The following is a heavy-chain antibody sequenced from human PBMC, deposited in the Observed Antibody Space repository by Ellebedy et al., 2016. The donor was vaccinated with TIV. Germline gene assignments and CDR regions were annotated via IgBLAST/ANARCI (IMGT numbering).Heavy chain of an antibody. Sequence: GESLKISCAASGFTFSSYDMHWVRQATGKGLEWVSAIGTAGDTYYPGSVKGRSTISRENAKNSLYLQMNSLRAGDTAVYYCARGGYSRSLDVWGQGTTVTVSS. J-gene: IGHJ6*02. CDR2: IGTAGDT. CDR1: GFTFSSYD. D-gene: IGHD6-13*01. V-gene: IGHV3-13*01. CDR3: ARGGYSRSLDV.